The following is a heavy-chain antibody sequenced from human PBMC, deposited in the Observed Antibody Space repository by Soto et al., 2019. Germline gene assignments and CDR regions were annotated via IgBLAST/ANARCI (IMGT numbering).Heavy chain of an antibody. CDR3: ARDAPGEAPY. J-gene: IGHJ4*02. D-gene: IGHD2-2*01. Sequence: QVQLQESGPGLVRPSQTLSLTCTVSGGSITNGDYYWNWIRQHPGKGLEWIGYINYRGTTFYNPSLNSRVFISVETSKNQFSLHLRSVTAADTAVYFCARDAPGEAPYWGQGTLVTVSS. CDR2: INYRGTT. V-gene: IGHV4-31*03. CDR1: GGSITNGDYY.